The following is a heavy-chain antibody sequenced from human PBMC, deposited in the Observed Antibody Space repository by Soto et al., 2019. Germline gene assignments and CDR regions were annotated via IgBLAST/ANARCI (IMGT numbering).Heavy chain of an antibody. CDR2: IDGSGRNT. V-gene: IGHV3-23*01. D-gene: IGHD2-15*01. CDR1: GFTFSSYA. J-gene: IGHJ4*02. Sequence: QPGGSLRLSCAASGFTFSSYAMSWVRQAPGKGLEWVSGIDGSGRNTYYADSVKGRFTISRDNSKNTLSVQMNGLRVEDTALYYCAKDGGSVCSGGTCYFQAPDYWGQGTLVTVS. CDR3: AKDGGSVCSGGTCYFQAPDY.